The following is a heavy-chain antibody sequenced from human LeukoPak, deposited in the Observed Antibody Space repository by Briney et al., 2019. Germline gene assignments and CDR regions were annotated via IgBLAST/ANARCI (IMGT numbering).Heavy chain of an antibody. V-gene: IGHV1-46*01. Sequence: ASVKVSCKASGYTFTSYFMHWVRQAPGQGLDWMGIINPSGGSTSYAQKFQGRVTMTRDTSTSTVYMELSSLRSEDTAVYYCARDSADYGDYDYWGQGTLITVSS. CDR1: GYTFTSYF. CDR2: INPSGGST. CDR3: ARDSADYGDYDY. J-gene: IGHJ4*02. D-gene: IGHD4-17*01.